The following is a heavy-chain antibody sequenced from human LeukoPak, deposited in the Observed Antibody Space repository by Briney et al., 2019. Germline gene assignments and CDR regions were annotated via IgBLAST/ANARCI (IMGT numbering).Heavy chain of an antibody. CDR2: IYYSGST. J-gene: IGHJ5*02. CDR1: GGSISSGDYY. Sequence: SQTLSLTCTVSGGSISSGDYYWSWIRQPPGKGLEWIWYIYYSGSTYYNPSLKSRVTISVDTSKNQFSLKLSSVTAADTAVYYCARGRIRYNWFDPWGQGTLVTVSS. CDR3: ARGRIRYNWFDP. V-gene: IGHV4-30-4*08. D-gene: IGHD4-17*01.